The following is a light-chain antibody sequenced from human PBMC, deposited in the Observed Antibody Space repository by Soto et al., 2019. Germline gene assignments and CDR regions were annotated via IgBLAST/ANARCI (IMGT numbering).Light chain of an antibody. J-gene: IGLJ2*01. CDR3: GTWDSXXXSXXXV. CDR1: SSNIGNNY. Sequence: QSLLTQPPSVSAAPGQKVTISCSGSSSNIGNNYVSWYQHLPGTAPKLLIYDNNKRPSGIPDRFSGSKSGTSATLGITGXXXXXXAXXYCGTWDSXXXSXXXVFGXGT. V-gene: IGLV1-51*01. CDR2: DNN.